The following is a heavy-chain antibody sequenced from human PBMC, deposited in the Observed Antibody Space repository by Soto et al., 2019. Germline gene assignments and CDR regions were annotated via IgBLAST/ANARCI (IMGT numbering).Heavy chain of an antibody. J-gene: IGHJ4*02. CDR1: GFTFSSYA. D-gene: IGHD2-15*01. Sequence: GGSLRLSCAASGFTFSSYAMHWVRQAPGKGLEWVAVISYDGSNKYYADSVRGRFTISRDNSKNTLYLQMNSLRAEDTAVYYCARDRYCSGGSCYSYCFDYWGQGTLVTVSS. CDR2: ISYDGSNK. CDR3: ARDRYCSGGSCYSYCFDY. V-gene: IGHV3-30-3*01.